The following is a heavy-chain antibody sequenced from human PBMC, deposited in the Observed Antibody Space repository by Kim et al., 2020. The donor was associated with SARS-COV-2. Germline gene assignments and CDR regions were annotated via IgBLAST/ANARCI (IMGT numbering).Heavy chain of an antibody. D-gene: IGHD3-3*01. CDR2: INHSGST. Sequence: SETLSLTCAVYGGSFSGYYWSWIRQPPGKGLELIGEINHSGSTNYNPTLKSRVTISVDTSKNQFSLKLSSVTTADTAVYYCARGRITNFGVVISRLNWFRPWGAGTLVTVSP. CDR3: ARGRITNFGVVISRLNWFRP. CDR1: GGSFSGYY. J-gene: IGHJ5*02. V-gene: IGHV4-34*01.